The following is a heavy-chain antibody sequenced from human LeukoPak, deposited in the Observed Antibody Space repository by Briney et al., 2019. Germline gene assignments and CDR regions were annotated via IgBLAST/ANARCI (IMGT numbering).Heavy chain of an antibody. D-gene: IGHD2-21*02. Sequence: PSETLSLTCTVSGGSISSSGYYWGWVRQPPGKGLEWIASFYYRGETYYKPSLKSRIAISVDMSKTQFSLKRNSVTAADTAMYYCARRDPRTNWFDPWGQGTLVTVSS. CDR3: ARRDPRTNWFDP. V-gene: IGHV4-39*01. CDR1: GGSISSSGYY. J-gene: IGHJ5*02. CDR2: FYYRGET.